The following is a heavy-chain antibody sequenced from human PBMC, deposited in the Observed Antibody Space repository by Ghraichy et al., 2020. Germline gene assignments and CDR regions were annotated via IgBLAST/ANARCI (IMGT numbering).Heavy chain of an antibody. CDR2: IYYSGST. J-gene: IGHJ4*02. CDR1: GGSISSYY. Sequence: SETLSLTCTVSGGSISSYYWSWIRQPPGKGLEWIGYIYYSGSTNYNPSLKSRVTISVDTSKNQFSLKLSSVTAADTAVYYCARDGPGVNFDYWGQGTLVTVSS. V-gene: IGHV4-59*01. D-gene: IGHD1-14*01. CDR3: ARDGPGVNFDY.